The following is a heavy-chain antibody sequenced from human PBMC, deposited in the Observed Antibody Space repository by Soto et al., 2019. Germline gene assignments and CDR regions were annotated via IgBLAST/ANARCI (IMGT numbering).Heavy chain of an antibody. D-gene: IGHD3-10*01. J-gene: IGHJ6*02. CDR1: GYRFTTYW. V-gene: IGHV5-51*01. CDR2: IYPGDSDT. CDR3: ARSGSGSYERSKYYFYGMDV. Sequence: PGAALKISWKGSGYRFTTYWIGWGRQMPGKGLEWIGIIYPGDSDTRYSPSFQGQVTISADKSISTAYLQWSSLKASDSATYYCARSGSGSYERSKYYFYGMDVWGQGTTVTVSS.